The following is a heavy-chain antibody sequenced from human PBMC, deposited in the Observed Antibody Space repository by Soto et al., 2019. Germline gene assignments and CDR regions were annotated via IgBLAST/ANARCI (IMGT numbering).Heavy chain of an antibody. CDR1: GFYFNNYG. CDR2: VSKSDYT. J-gene: IGHJ4*02. CDR3: ARHGRLSSMTNYFDS. D-gene: IGHD1-1*01. Sequence: PGGSLRLSCAVSGFYFNNYGINWVRQAPGKGLEWVSSVSKSDYTYYSDSVKGRFTISRDNAKNSVSLQMNSLRAEDTAVYYCARHGRLSSMTNYFDSWGQGALVTVSS. V-gene: IGHV3-21*01.